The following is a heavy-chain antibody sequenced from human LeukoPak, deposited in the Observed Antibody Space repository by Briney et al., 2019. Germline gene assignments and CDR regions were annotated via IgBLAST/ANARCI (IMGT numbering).Heavy chain of an antibody. CDR3: ARDSGYDFWSGYYYHYYYGMDV. CDR1: GFSFNNYV. V-gene: IGHV3-23*01. CDR2: ISGDGART. D-gene: IGHD3-3*01. J-gene: IGHJ6*02. Sequence: AGGSLRLSCAASGFSFNNYVMSWVRQAPGKGLEWVSAISGDGARTYYADSVKGRFTISRDNAKNSLYLQMNSLRAEDTAVYYCARDSGYDFWSGYYYHYYYGMDVWGQGTTVTVSS.